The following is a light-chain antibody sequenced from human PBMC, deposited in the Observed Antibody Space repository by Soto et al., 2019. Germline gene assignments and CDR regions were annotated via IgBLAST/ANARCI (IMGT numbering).Light chain of an antibody. CDR1: QSISSW. CDR2: KAS. Sequence: IHITPTSSTLSASLGDRVTNTCRASQSISSWLAWYQQKPGKAPKLLIYKASSLESGVPSRFSGSGSGTEFTLTISSLQPDDFATYYCQQYDTYWTFGQGTKVDIK. J-gene: IGKJ1*01. CDR3: QQYDTYWT. V-gene: IGKV1-5*03.